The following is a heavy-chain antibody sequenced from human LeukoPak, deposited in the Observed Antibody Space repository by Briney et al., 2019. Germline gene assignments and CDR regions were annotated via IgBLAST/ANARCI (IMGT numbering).Heavy chain of an antibody. CDR3: ARGLGYCSSTSCYRYYYYGMDV. J-gene: IGHJ6*02. D-gene: IGHD2-2*02. Sequence: GGPLRLSCAASGFTFSSYAMHWVRQAPGKGLEWVAVISYDGSNKYYADSVKGRFTISRDNSKNTLYLQMNSLRAEDTAVYYCARGLGYCSSTSCYRYYYYGMDVWGQGTTVTVSS. V-gene: IGHV3-30*04. CDR2: ISYDGSNK. CDR1: GFTFSSYA.